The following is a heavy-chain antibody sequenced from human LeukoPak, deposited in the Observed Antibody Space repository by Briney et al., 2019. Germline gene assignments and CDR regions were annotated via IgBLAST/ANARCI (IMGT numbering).Heavy chain of an antibody. CDR3: ARGWYFDL. CDR2: INYSGST. V-gene: IGHV4-59*01. Sequence: KPSETLSLTCTVSGGSISSYYWSWIPRPPGNGLEWVGYINYSGSTNYNPSLKSRVAISVDTSKNQFSLKLSSVTAADTAVYYCARGWYFDLWGRGTLVTVCS. CDR1: GGSISSYY. J-gene: IGHJ2*01.